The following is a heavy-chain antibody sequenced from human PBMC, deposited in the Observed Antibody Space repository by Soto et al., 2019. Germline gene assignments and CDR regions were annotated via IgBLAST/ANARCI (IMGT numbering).Heavy chain of an antibody. CDR3: ASFSTRLWFGELRFGEEGYYFDY. Sequence: QLQLQESGPGLVKPSETLSLTCTVSGGSISSSSYYWGWIRQPPGKGLEWIGSIYYSGSTYYNPSLQSRVTISVDTSKNQFSLKLSSVTAADTAVYYCASFSTRLWFGELRFGEEGYYFDYWGQGTLVTVSS. CDR1: GGSISSSSYY. J-gene: IGHJ4*02. V-gene: IGHV4-39*01. CDR2: IYYSGST. D-gene: IGHD3-10*01.